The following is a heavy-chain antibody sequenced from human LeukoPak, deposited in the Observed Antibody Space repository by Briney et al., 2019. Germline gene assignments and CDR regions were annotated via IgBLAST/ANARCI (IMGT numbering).Heavy chain of an antibody. J-gene: IGHJ4*02. CDR3: ARDQGSLTRSWYTGY. Sequence: ASVKVSCKASGYTFTGYHIHWVRQAPGQGLQWMGRINPYSGDTNFAQKFQGRVTMTRDTSITTAYMDLSSLTPDDTAVYFCARDQGSLTRSWYTGYWGQGTQVTVSS. V-gene: IGHV1-2*06. D-gene: IGHD6-13*01. CDR1: GYTFTGYH. CDR2: INPYSGDT.